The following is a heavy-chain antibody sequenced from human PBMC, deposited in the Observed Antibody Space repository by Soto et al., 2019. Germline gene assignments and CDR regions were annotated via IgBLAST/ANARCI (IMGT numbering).Heavy chain of an antibody. CDR2: INSDGSIT. CDR3: ARVATGSYSWRES. CDR1: GFTFSTYW. D-gene: IGHD1-26*01. J-gene: IGHJ5*02. V-gene: IGHV3-74*03. Sequence: EVQLEESGGDLVQPGGSLRLSCAASGFTFSTYWMHWVRQAPGKGLVWVSRINSDGSITTYADSVKGRFTISRANSKNTLYLQMNRLRAEDTAVYYCARVATGSYSWRESWGQGTLVTVSS.